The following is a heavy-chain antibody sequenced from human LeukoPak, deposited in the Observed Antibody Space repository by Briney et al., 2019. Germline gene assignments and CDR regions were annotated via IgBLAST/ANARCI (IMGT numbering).Heavy chain of an antibody. V-gene: IGHV3-30*02. J-gene: IGHJ4*02. Sequence: HPGGSLRLSCAESGFTFSSDGMQWGRQAPGGGGEGGAFIWYDGGNKYYAHSLKGRFTISTHNSKNTLYLQMNPLRAEDTAVYYCAKERVDWRYFDYWGQGTLVTVSS. CDR1: GFTFSSDG. D-gene: IGHD3-9*01. CDR2: IWYDGGNK. CDR3: AKERVDWRYFDY.